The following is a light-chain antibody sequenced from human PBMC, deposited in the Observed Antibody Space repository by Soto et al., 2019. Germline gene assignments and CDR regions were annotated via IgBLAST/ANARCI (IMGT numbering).Light chain of an antibody. V-gene: IGKV1-5*01. Sequence: DIQMTQSPSTLSASVGDRVTITCRASRSISSWLAWSQQKPGKAPKLVMYDASRLESGVPSRFSGSGSRTEFTLTIGSLRPDHFATYYCQQYNSYSTFGQGTKVDIK. J-gene: IGKJ1*01. CDR1: RSISSW. CDR2: DAS. CDR3: QQYNSYST.